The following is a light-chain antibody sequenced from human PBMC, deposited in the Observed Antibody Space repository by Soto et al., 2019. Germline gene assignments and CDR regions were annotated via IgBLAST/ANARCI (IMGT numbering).Light chain of an antibody. V-gene: IGKV4-1*01. CDR1: QSVLHSSTH. Sequence: DIVMTQSPDSLAVSLGERATINCKSSQSVLHSSTHLAWYQQKPGQPPKLLIYWASTRESGVPDRFSGSGSGTDFTLTISSLQAEDVAVYYCQQYYSPPYTFGQGTKLEIK. CDR3: QQYYSPPYT. CDR2: WAS. J-gene: IGKJ2*01.